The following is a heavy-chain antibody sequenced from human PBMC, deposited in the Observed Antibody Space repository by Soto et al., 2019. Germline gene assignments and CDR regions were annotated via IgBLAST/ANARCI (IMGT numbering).Heavy chain of an antibody. V-gene: IGHV1-69*13. D-gene: IGHD3-22*01. Sequence: SVKVSCKASGGTFSSYAISWVRQAPGQGLEWMGGIIPIFGTANYAQKFQGRVTITADESTSTAYMELSSPRSEDTAVYYCARDTDSSGYSFDYWGQGTLVTVSS. CDR3: ARDTDSSGYSFDY. CDR1: GGTFSSYA. CDR2: IIPIFGTA. J-gene: IGHJ4*02.